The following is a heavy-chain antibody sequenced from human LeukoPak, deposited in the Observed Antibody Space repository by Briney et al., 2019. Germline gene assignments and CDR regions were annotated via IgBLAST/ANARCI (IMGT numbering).Heavy chain of an antibody. CDR1: GGTFSSYA. CDR3: TREAVPAAINYYYMDV. D-gene: IGHD2-2*02. V-gene: IGHV1-69*13. Sequence: SVKVSCKASGGTFSSYAISWVRQAPGQGLEWVGGIIPIFGTANYAQKFQGRVTITADESTSTAYMELSSLRSEDTAVYYCTREAVPAAINYYYMDVWGKGTTVTVSS. J-gene: IGHJ6*03. CDR2: IIPIFGTA.